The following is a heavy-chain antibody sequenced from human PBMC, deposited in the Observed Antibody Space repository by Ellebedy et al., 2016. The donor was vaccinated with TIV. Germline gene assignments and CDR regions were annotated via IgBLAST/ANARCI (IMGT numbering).Heavy chain of an antibody. D-gene: IGHD5-24*01. J-gene: IGHJ4*02. V-gene: IGHV3-30-3*01. CDR3: AREYKSVEMATMLDLCFDY. Sequence: GESLKISXAASGFTFSSYAMHWVRQAPGKGLEWVAVISYDGSNKYYADSVKGRFTISRDNSKNTLYLQMNSLRAEDTAVYYCAREYKSVEMATMLDLCFDYWGQGTLVTVSS. CDR1: GFTFSSYA. CDR2: ISYDGSNK.